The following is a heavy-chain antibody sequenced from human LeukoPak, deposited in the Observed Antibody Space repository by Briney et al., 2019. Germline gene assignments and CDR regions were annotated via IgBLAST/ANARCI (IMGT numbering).Heavy chain of an antibody. CDR1: GYRFTSYW. CDR2: IYPSDSNT. J-gene: IGHJ4*02. Sequence: GGSLKISCKGSGYRFTSYWIGWVRQMPGKGLEWMGIIYPSDSNTRYSPSFQGQVTISADKSISTAYLQWSCLKASDTAMYYCARHSGSYYIEYYFDYWGQGTLVTVSS. D-gene: IGHD1-26*01. V-gene: IGHV5-51*01. CDR3: ARHSGSYYIEYYFDY.